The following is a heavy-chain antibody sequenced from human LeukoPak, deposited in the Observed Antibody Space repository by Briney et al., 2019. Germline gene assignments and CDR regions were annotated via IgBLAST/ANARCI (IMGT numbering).Heavy chain of an antibody. CDR1: GFTFRSYD. CDR2: IGIGDDT. V-gene: IGHV3-13*01. Sequence: GGSVRLSCTASGFTFRSYDMHWVRQLPGGGLEWVSAIGIGDDTHYPDSVKGRFTISRENAKNSLYLQTNTLRDGDTAVYYCVRGGIRVSGIDAFDIWGQGTMVTVSS. J-gene: IGHJ3*02. CDR3: VRGGIRVSGIDAFDI. D-gene: IGHD5/OR15-5a*01.